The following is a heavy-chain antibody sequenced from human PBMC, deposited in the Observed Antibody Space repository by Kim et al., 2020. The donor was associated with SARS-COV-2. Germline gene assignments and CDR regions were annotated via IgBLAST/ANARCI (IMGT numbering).Heavy chain of an antibody. D-gene: IGHD6-6*01. J-gene: IGHJ4*02. CDR3: ARDTAPYSSSAEGFDY. V-gene: IGHV3-48*03. CDR2: ISSSGSTI. CDR1: GFTFSSYE. Sequence: GGSLRLSCAASGFTFSSYEMNWVRQAPGKGLEWVSYISSSGSTIYYADSVKGRFTISRDNAKNSLYLQMNSLRAEDTAVYYCARDTAPYSSSAEGFDYWGQGTLVTVSS.